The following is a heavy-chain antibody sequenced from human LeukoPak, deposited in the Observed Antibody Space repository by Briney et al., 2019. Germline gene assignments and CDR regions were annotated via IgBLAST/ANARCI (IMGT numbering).Heavy chain of an antibody. Sequence: GGSLRLSCAASGFTFSSYSMDWVRQAPGRGLEWVSSVSSSSTYIYYADSVKGRFTISRDNAKNSLYLQMSSLRAEDTALYYCARAPSDGTKYMDVWGKGTTVTVSS. CDR1: GFTFSSYS. D-gene: IGHD1-26*01. V-gene: IGHV3-21*01. J-gene: IGHJ6*04. CDR2: VSSSSTYI. CDR3: ARAPSDGTKYMDV.